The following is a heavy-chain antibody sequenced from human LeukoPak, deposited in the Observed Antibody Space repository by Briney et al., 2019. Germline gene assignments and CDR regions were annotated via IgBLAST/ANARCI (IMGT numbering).Heavy chain of an antibody. D-gene: IGHD1-26*01. CDR1: GFTFSTYA. CDR3: ARAPGGAMDV. J-gene: IGHJ6*02. V-gene: IGHV3-23*01. Sequence: GGSLRLSGAASGFTFSTYAGNWLRQSPGKGLEWVSAITGSGGATYYADSVKGRFTISRDNSKNTLYLQMSSLRAEDTAVYYCARAPGGAMDVWGQGTTVTVSS. CDR2: ITGSGGAT.